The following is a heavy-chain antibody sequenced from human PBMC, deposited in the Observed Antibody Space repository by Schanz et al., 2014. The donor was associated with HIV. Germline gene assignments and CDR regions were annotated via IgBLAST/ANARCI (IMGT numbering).Heavy chain of an antibody. Sequence: QVQLVQSGAEVKKPGASVKVSCKASGYTFTSYGISWVRQAPGQGLEWMGWMNPNNDDTDYAQKFQGRVTMTRDTSTSTAYMELSSLRSEDTAVYYCARGRETVTTYFDFWGQGTLVTVSS. D-gene: IGHD4-17*01. CDR3: ARGRETVTTYFDF. CDR2: MNPNNDDT. V-gene: IGHV1-8*02. J-gene: IGHJ4*02. CDR1: GYTFTSYG.